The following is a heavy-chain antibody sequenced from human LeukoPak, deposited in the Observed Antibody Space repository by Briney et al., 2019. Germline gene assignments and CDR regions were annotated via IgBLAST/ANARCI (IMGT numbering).Heavy chain of an antibody. Sequence: PGGSLRLSCAASGITFSSYWMTWVRQAPGKGLERVANIKEDGSEKYYVDSVKGRFTISRDNSKNTLYLQMNSLRAEDTAVYYCAKDRPTWPIDYWGQGTLVTVSS. CDR2: IKEDGSEK. CDR1: GITFSSYW. V-gene: IGHV3-7*03. D-gene: IGHD5-12*01. CDR3: AKDRPTWPIDY. J-gene: IGHJ4*02.